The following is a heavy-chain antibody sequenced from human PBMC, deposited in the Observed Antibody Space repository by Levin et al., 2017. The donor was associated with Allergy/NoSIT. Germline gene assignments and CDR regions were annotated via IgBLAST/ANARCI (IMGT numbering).Heavy chain of an antibody. CDR3: AREYSSTNGTAFDI. D-gene: IGHD6-13*01. Sequence: GGSLRLSCAASGFTFSSYSMNWVRQAPGKGLEWVSCISTSSYTHYADSVKGRFTISNGNAKNSLYLQMNSLSAEDTAVYYCAREYSSTNGTAFDIWGQGTMVTVSS. V-gene: IGHV3-21*01. CDR2: ISTSSYT. CDR1: GFTFSSYS. J-gene: IGHJ3*02.